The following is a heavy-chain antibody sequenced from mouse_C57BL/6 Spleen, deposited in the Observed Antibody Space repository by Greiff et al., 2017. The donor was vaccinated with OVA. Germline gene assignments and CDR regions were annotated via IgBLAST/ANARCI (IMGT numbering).Heavy chain of an antibody. CDR2: INPGSGGT. D-gene: IGHD1-1*01. CDR1: GYAFTNYL. V-gene: IGHV1-54*01. J-gene: IGHJ3*01. CDR3: AREGAYGGFAY. Sequence: QVQLQQSGAELVRPGTSVKVSCKASGYAFTNYLIEWVKQRPGQGLEWIGVINPGSGGTNYNEKFKGKATLTADKSSSTAYMQLSSLTSEDSAVYFCAREGAYGGFAYWGQGTLVTVSA.